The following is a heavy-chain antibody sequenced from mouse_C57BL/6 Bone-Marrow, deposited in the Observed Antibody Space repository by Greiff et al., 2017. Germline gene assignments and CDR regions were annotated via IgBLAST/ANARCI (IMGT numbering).Heavy chain of an antibody. D-gene: IGHD2-3*01. J-gene: IGHJ2*01. CDR2: INPSSGYT. CDR3: ADDYYVEYYFDY. V-gene: IGHV1-4*01. Sequence: VKLVESGAELARPGASVKMSCKASGYTFTSYTMHWVKQRPGQGLEWIGYINPSSGYTKYNQKFKDKATLTADKSSSTAYMQLSSLTSEDSAVYYCADDYYVEYYFDYWGQGTTLTVSS. CDR1: GYTFTSYT.